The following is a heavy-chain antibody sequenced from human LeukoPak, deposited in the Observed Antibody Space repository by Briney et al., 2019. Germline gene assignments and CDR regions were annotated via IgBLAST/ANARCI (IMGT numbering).Heavy chain of an antibody. D-gene: IGHD1-26*01. CDR2: INPNSGGT. CDR1: GNTFTAYY. V-gene: IGHV1-2*02. Sequence: ASVKVSCKASGNTFTAYYIHWVRQAPGQGLEWMGWINPNSGGTHYAQKFQGRVTMTRDTSISTASMQLSRLRSDDTAVYYCARATLHNWFDPWGQGTLVTVSS. J-gene: IGHJ5*02. CDR3: ARATLHNWFDP.